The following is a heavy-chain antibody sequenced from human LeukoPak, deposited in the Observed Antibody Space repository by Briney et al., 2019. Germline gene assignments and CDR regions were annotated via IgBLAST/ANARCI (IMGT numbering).Heavy chain of an antibody. CDR3: ARLNPGGIYSYGTPDAFDI. J-gene: IGHJ3*02. D-gene: IGHD5-18*01. V-gene: IGHV4-59*08. CDR1: GGSISSYY. CDR2: IYYSGST. Sequence: SETLSLTCTVSGGSISSYYWSWIRQPPGKGLERIGYIYYSGSTNYNPSLKSRVTISVDTSKNQFSQKLSSVTAADTAVYYCARLNPGGIYSYGTPDAFDIWGQGTMVTVSS.